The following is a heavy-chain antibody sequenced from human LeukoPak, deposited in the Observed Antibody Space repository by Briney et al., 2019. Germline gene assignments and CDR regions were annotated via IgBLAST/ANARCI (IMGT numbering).Heavy chain of an antibody. V-gene: IGHV3-23*01. CDR3: ARGPSGYHNT. J-gene: IGHJ4*02. D-gene: IGHD5-12*01. Sequence: GGTLRLSRAASEFTFRNYGMSWVRQAAGKGLEWVSGISASGGNTYYADSVKGRFTISRDNSKNTLYLQMNSLRAEDTAVYYCARGPSGYHNTGGQGTLVTVSS. CDR2: ISASGGNT. CDR1: EFTFRNYG.